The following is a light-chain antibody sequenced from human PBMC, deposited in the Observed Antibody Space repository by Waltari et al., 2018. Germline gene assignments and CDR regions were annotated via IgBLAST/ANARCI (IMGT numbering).Light chain of an antibody. Sequence: QSVLTQPPSASGTPGQRVTISCSGSSSNIGSNYVYWYQHPPGTAPKLLIYRNNQRPSGVPDRFSGSKSGTSASLAISGLRSEDEADYYCAAWDDSLSVVFGGGTKLTVL. CDR1: SSNIGSNY. J-gene: IGLJ3*02. V-gene: IGLV1-47*01. CDR2: RNN. CDR3: AAWDDSLSVV.